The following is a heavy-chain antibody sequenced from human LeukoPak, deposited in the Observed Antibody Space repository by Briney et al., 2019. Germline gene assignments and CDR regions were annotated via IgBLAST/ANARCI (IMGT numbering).Heavy chain of an antibody. D-gene: IGHD2-8*02. J-gene: IGHJ4*02. CDR3: ARAQLGVSAGDY. CDR1: GFTFSTYT. Sequence: PGGSLRLSCAASGFTFSTYTMNWVRQAPGKGLEWVSSISSSPSYIYYADSVKGRFTISRDNAKNSLYLQMNSLRVEDTAVYYCARAQLGVSAGDYWGQGTLVTVSS. CDR2: ISSSPSYI. V-gene: IGHV3-21*01.